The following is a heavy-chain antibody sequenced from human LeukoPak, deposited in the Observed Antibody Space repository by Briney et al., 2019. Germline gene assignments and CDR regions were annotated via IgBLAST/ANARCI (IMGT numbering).Heavy chain of an antibody. V-gene: IGHV1-69*13. CDR2: IIPIFGTA. CDR3: ARERIAVAGTGWFDP. Sequence: SVKVSCKASGGTFSSYAISWVRQAPGQGLEGMGGIIPIFGTANYAQKFQGRVTITADESTSTAYMELSSLRSEDTAVYYCARERIAVAGTGWFDPWGQGTLVTVSS. D-gene: IGHD6-19*01. CDR1: GGTFSSYA. J-gene: IGHJ5*02.